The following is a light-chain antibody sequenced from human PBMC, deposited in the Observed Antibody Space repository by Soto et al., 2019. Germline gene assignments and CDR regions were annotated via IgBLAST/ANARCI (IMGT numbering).Light chain of an antibody. J-gene: IGLJ2*01. CDR3: SSYAGSNNLV. V-gene: IGLV2-8*01. Sequence: QSALTQPPSASGSPGQTVTISCTGTSSDVGGYNYVSWYQHHPGKAPKLMIYEVTKRPSGVPDRFSGSKSGNTASLTVSGLQADDEADYYCSSYAGSNNLVFGGGTKLTFL. CDR2: EVT. CDR1: SSDVGGYNY.